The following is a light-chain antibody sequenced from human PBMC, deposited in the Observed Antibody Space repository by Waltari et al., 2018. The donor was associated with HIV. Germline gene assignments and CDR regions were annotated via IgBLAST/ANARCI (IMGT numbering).Light chain of an antibody. CDR3: AAWDDSLSGRV. J-gene: IGLJ3*02. CDR2: WDS. V-gene: IGLV1-47*01. CDR1: NSNIGINY. Sequence: QSVLTQPPSASGTPGQRVTIYCSGSNSNIGINYVYWYQQLPGTAPKLLIYWDSQRPSGGPGRVSGSKAGTSASRAISGLRSEDEADYYCAAWDDSLSGRVFGGGTNLTVL.